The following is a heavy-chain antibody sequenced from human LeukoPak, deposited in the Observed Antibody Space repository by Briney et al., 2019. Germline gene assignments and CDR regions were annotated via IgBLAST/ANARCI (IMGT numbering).Heavy chain of an antibody. CDR2: ISSSGSYT. J-gene: IGHJ4*02. Sequence: GGSLRLSCAASGFTFSDYYMSWIRQAPGKGLEWVSFISSSGSYTHYAASVKGRFTISRDNSKNTLYLQMNSLRAEDTAVYYCAKLGISDGIDYWGQGTLVTVSS. CDR1: GFTFSDYY. D-gene: IGHD3-16*01. V-gene: IGHV3-11*03. CDR3: AKLGISDGIDY.